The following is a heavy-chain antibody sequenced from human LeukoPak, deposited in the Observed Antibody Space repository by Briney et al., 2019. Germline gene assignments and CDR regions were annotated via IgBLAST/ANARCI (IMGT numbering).Heavy chain of an antibody. CDR3: ARLAAAGTKVLNY. J-gene: IGHJ4*02. V-gene: IGHV3-9*01. CDR1: GFTFDDYA. D-gene: IGHD6-13*01. Sequence: PGGSLRLSCAASGFTFDDYAMHWVRQAPGKGLEWVSGISWNSGSIGYADSVKGRFTISRDNAKNPLYLQMNSLRAEDTAVYYCARLAAAGTKVLNYWGQGTLVTVSS. CDR2: ISWNSGSI.